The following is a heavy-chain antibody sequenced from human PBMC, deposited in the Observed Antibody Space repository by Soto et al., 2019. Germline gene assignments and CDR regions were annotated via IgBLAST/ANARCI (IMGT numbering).Heavy chain of an antibody. D-gene: IGHD2-15*01. Sequence: EVQLLESGGGLVQPGGSLRLSCAASGFTFSSYAMSWVRQAPGKGLECVSGITDGGGSTFYADSLQGRFTISRDNSKNDLYLQMSGLTAEDTAIYYCAKVGLFRNGYMVVVRGDYWGQGTLVTVSA. CDR1: GFTFSSYA. CDR3: AKVGLFRNGYMVVVRGDY. CDR2: ITDGGGST. J-gene: IGHJ4*02. V-gene: IGHV3-23*01.